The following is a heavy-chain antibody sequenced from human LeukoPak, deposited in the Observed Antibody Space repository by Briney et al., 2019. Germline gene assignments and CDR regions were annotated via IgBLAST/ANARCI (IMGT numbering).Heavy chain of an antibody. J-gene: IGHJ4*02. V-gene: IGHV4-39*07. D-gene: IGHD3-3*01. CDR2: IYYSGST. CDR1: GGSISSSSYY. CDR3: ARETHKDVLRFLEWLTGLFDY. Sequence: SPSETLSLTCTVSGGSISSSSYYWGWIRQPPGKGLEWIGSIYYSGSTYYNPSLKSRVTISVDTSKNQFSLKLSSVTAADTAVYYCARETHKDVLRFLEWLTGLFDYWGQGTPVTVSS.